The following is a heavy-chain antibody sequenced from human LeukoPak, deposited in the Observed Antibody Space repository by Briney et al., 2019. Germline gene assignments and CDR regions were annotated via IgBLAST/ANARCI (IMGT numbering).Heavy chain of an antibody. D-gene: IGHD5-12*01. J-gene: IGHJ4*02. Sequence: ASVKVSGKASGYTFTGYYMHWVRQAPGQGLEWMGWINPNSGGTNYAQKFQGRVTMTRDTSISTAYMELSRLTSDDTAVYYCVRGIGLGNSGYDYFDYWGQGTLVTVSS. CDR1: GYTFTGYY. CDR3: VRGIGLGNSGYDYFDY. CDR2: INPNSGGT. V-gene: IGHV1-2*02.